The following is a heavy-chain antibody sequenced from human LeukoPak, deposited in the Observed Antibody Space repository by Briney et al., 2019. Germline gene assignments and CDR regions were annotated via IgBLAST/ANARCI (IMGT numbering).Heavy chain of an antibody. CDR2: IYYSGST. CDR3: ARGYYDILTGVNWFDP. D-gene: IGHD3-9*01. Sequence: SETLSLTCTVSGGSISSGDYYWSWIRQPPGKGLEWIGYIYYSGSTYYNPSLESRVTISVDTSKNQFSLKLSSVTAADTAVYYCARGYYDILTGVNWFDPWGQGTLVTVSS. CDR1: GGSISSGDYY. V-gene: IGHV4-30-4*08. J-gene: IGHJ5*02.